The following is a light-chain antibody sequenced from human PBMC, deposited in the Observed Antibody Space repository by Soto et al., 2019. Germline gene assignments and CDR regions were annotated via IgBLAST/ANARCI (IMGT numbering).Light chain of an antibody. Sequence: IVLTQFPGILFLSSRERATLSCRASQSVSSTYLAWYQQKPGQAPRLLIYGASSRATGIPDRFSGGGSGTDFTLTISRVEPEDFAVYYCQQCGSSPWTFGQGTKV. V-gene: IGKV3-20*01. CDR1: QSVSSTY. J-gene: IGKJ1*01. CDR3: QQCGSSPWT. CDR2: GAS.